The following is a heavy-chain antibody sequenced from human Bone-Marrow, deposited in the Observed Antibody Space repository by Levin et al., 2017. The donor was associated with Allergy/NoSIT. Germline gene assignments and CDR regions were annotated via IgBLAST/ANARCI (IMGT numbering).Heavy chain of an antibody. Sequence: KPSETLSLTCTVSGGSISSSSYYWGWIRQPPGKGLEWIGSIYYSGSTYYNPSLKSRVTISVDTSKNQFSLKLSSVTAADTAVYYCARHVFVSRGSTIQAGWFDPWGQGTLVTVSS. CDR2: IYYSGST. D-gene: IGHD2-2*01. J-gene: IGHJ5*02. CDR1: GGSISSSSYY. CDR3: ARHVFVSRGSTIQAGWFDP. V-gene: IGHV4-39*01.